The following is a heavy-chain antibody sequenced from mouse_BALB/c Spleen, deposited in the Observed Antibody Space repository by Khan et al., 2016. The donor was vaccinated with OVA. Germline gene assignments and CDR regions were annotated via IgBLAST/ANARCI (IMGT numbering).Heavy chain of an antibody. CDR3: ARTGESRATRDYIDY. Sequence: QVQLKESGAELVRPGTSVKMSCKAAGYTFTNYWIGWVKQRPGHGLEWIGDIFPGGGYTNYNEKFKGKATLTADTSSSTSYMQLSSLTSEDTAIYYCARTGESRATRDYIDYWGQGTTLTVSS. CDR1: GYTFTNYW. CDR2: IFPGGGYT. V-gene: IGHV1-63*02. D-gene: IGHD3-1*01. J-gene: IGHJ2*01.